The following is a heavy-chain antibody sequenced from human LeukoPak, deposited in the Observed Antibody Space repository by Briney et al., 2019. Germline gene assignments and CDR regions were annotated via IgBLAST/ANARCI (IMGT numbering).Heavy chain of an antibody. CDR2: ISSSGSTI. CDR1: GFTFSDYY. Sequence: GGSLRLSCAVSGFTFSDYYMSWIRQAPGKGLEWVSYISSSGSTIYYADSVKGRFTISRDNAKNSLYLQMNSLRAEDTAFYYCARDFPRDNDAFDIWGQGTMVTVSS. J-gene: IGHJ3*02. CDR3: ARDFPRDNDAFDI. V-gene: IGHV3-11*04.